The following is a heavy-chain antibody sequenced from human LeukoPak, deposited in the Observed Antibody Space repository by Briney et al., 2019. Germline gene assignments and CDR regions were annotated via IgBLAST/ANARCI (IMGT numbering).Heavy chain of an antibody. D-gene: IGHD5-12*01. Sequence: SETLSLTCAVSGGSISSGGYSWSWIRQPPGKGLEWIGYIYHSGSTYYNPSLKSRVTISVDRSKNQFSLKLSSVTAADTAVYYCARAGNGYSGHEVRFDYWGQGTLVTVSS. CDR1: GGSISSGGYS. CDR3: ARAGNGYSGHEVRFDY. V-gene: IGHV4-30-2*01. J-gene: IGHJ4*02. CDR2: IYHSGST.